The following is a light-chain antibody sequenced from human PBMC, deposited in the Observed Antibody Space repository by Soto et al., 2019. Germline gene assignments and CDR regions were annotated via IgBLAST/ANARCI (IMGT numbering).Light chain of an antibody. CDR1: QSIATF. Sequence: DIQMTQSPSSLSASAGDRVTITCRASQSIATFLNWYQQKPGKAPKLLISAASRLQSGVPARFSGSGSGTDFTLTIVSLQPEDFATYYCQQSYNTVWTFGQGTKV. CDR3: QQSYNTVWT. V-gene: IGKV1-39*01. CDR2: AAS. J-gene: IGKJ1*01.